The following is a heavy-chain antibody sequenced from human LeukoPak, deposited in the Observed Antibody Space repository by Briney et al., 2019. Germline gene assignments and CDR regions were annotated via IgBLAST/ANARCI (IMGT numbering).Heavy chain of an antibody. V-gene: IGHV4-39*07. D-gene: IGHD6-13*01. CDR3: ARDLYSSRTNDAFVI. Sequence: PSETLSLTCTVSSGSISSSNYFWGWIRQPPGKGLEWIGIIYYVGNTYYNPSLKSRVTISVDTPKNQFSLKLSSATAADTAVYYCARDLYSSRTNDAFVIWGQGTMVTVSS. J-gene: IGHJ3*02. CDR1: SGSISSSNYF. CDR2: IYYVGNT.